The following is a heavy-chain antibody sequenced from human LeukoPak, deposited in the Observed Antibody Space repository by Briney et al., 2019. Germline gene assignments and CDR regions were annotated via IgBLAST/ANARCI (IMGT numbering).Heavy chain of an antibody. V-gene: IGHV3-33*06. CDR3: AKDLGGGYGIFDY. D-gene: IGHD5-12*01. Sequence: GRSLRLSCAAFGFTFSSYGMHWVRQAPGKGLEWVAVIWYDGSNKYYADSVKGRFTISRDNSKNTLYLQMNSLRAEDTAVYYCAKDLGGGYGIFDYWGQGTLVTVSS. CDR2: IWYDGSNK. CDR1: GFTFSSYG. J-gene: IGHJ4*02.